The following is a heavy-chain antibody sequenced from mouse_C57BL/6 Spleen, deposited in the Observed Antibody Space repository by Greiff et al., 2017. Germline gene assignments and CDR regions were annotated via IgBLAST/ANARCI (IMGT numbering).Heavy chain of an antibody. CDR2: INPYNGGT. D-gene: IGHD1-1*01. J-gene: IGHJ1*03. Sequence: EVKLQQSGPVLVKPGASVKMSCKASGYTFTDYYMNWVKHNHGKSLEWIGVINPYNGGTSYNQKFKGKATLTVEKSSSTAYMELNSLTSEDSAVYYCARSYGSSSSRYLDGWGTGTTVTVSS. CDR1: GYTFTDYY. CDR3: ARSYGSSSSRYLDG. V-gene: IGHV1-19*01.